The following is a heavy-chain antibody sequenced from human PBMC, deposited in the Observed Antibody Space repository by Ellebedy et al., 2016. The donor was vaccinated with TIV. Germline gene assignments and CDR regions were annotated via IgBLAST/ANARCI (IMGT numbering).Heavy chain of an antibody. CDR3: ARSAMSSGHLGY. CDR1: GYTFTSYG. D-gene: IGHD6-19*01. CDR2: ISAYNGNT. Sequence: ASVKVSXXASGYTFTSYGISWVRQAPGQGLEWMGWISAYNGNTNYAQKLQGRVTMTTDTSTSTAYMELRSLRSDDTAVYYCARSAMSSGHLGYWGQGTLVTVSS. J-gene: IGHJ4*02. V-gene: IGHV1-18*01.